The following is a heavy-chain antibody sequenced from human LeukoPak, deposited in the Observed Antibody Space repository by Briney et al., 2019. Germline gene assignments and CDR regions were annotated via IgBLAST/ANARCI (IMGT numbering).Heavy chain of an antibody. V-gene: IGHV3-7*01. CDR1: GFTFTNYW. J-gene: IGHJ4*02. D-gene: IGHD3-3*01. CDR2: IKKDGSQI. Sequence: GGSLRLSCAVSGFTFTNYWMAWVRQAPGKGLEWVANIKKDGSQINYVDSVKGRFTISRDNSKNMLYLQMNSLRAEDTAVYYCAKGGGYYDSPGFQYWGQGILVTVSS. CDR3: AKGGGYYDSPGFQY.